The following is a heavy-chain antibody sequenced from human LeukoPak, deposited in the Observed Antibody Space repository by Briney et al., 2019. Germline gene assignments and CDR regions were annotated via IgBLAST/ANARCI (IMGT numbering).Heavy chain of an antibody. Sequence: ETLSLTCAVYGGSFSGYYWSWIRQPPGKGLEWVADIKRDGSEQHYVDSVKGRFTISRDNAKNSLYLLMNSLRAEDTAVYYCARDSWNYQDGSALDIWGQGTMVTVSS. CDR2: IKRDGSEQ. CDR1: GGSFSGYY. J-gene: IGHJ3*02. CDR3: ARDSWNYQDGSALDI. D-gene: IGHD1-7*01. V-gene: IGHV3-7*01.